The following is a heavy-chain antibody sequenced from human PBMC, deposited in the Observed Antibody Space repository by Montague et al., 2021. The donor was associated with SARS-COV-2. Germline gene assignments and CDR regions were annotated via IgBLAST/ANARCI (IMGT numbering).Heavy chain of an antibody. D-gene: IGHD2-2*02. Sequence: SETLSLTCAVSGGSFSGYFWSWIRQPPGKGLEWIGETNHTGSTKHNPSLKSRVTISVDTSKNQFSLKVTSMTAADTAIYYCARLGDGVVPAPILGVGPFYSSTSMNVGGKGTPVTV. J-gene: IGHJ6*03. CDR2: TNHTGST. V-gene: IGHV4-34*01. CDR3: ARLGDGVVPAPILGVGPFYSSTSMNV. CDR1: GGSFSGYF.